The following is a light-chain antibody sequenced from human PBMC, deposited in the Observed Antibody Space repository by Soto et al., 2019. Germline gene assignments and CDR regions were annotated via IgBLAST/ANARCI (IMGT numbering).Light chain of an antibody. CDR3: QQYVHSPWT. V-gene: IGKV3-20*01. CDR1: HTVSNRY. CDR2: GES. J-gene: IGKJ1*01. Sequence: EIVLPQSPGTLSLSPGEGAPLSCRASHTVSNRYLAWYQQKAGQAPRLLIYGESSRANGIPNRFSGSGSGTDFPLTSRRLEPEAGAVYDCQQYVHSPWTFGQGTKVEI.